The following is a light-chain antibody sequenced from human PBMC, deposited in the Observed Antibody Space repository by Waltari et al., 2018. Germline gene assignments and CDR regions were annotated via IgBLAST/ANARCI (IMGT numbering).Light chain of an antibody. CDR3: QQYNSAPLT. CDR2: KAS. Sequence: DIQMTQYQSSLSASVGDRVTITCRDSQGIITWLAWYQQKPGKAPKLLIYKASSLQSGVPSRVSGSGSGTYFTLTISSLQPEDFATYYCQQYNSAPLTFGGRTKVEIK. CDR1: QGIITW. V-gene: IGKV1-12*01. J-gene: IGKJ4*01.